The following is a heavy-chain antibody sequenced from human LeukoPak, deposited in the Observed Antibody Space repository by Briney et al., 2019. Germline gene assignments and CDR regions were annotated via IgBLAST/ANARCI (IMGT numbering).Heavy chain of an antibody. CDR3: ARDAGDYGDYEGGYYYMDV. V-gene: IGHV1-69*13. CDR1: GGIFSGYA. Sequence: ASVKVSCKASGGIFSGYAISWLRPAPGQGLEWMGGIIPTFGTANYAQNFQGRVTITADESTSTAYMELSSLRSDDTAVYYCARDAGDYGDYEGGYYYMDVWGKGTTVAVSS. J-gene: IGHJ6*03. D-gene: IGHD4-17*01. CDR2: IIPTFGTA.